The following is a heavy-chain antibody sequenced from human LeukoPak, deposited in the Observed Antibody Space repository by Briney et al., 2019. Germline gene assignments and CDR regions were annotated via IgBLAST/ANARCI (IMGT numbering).Heavy chain of an antibody. Sequence: GGSLRLSCAASGFTFSSYWMHWVRQAPGKGLEWVSTIGASGDSAYYADSVKGRFTISRDNSKNTLYLQMNSLRAEDTAVYYCAKDNPFLYGMDVWGQGTTVTVSS. V-gene: IGHV3-23*01. CDR2: IGASGDSA. J-gene: IGHJ6*02. CDR1: GFTFSSYW. CDR3: AKDNPFLYGMDV.